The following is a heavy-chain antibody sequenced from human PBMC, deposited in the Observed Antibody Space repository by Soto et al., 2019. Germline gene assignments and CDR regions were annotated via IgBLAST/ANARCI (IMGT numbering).Heavy chain of an antibody. Sequence: QVQLQESGPGLVKPSGTLSLTCAVSGDSVSSPYYWCWVRQPPGKGLEWIGEVFHTGTTSYNPSLRRRVTISMDKSITQFSLDLSSVTAADTAVYYCAGRAGWYAVHSWGPGTLVIVSS. CDR2: VFHTGTT. CDR1: GDSVSSPYY. V-gene: IGHV4-4*02. J-gene: IGHJ4*02. CDR3: AGRAGWYAVHS. D-gene: IGHD6-19*01.